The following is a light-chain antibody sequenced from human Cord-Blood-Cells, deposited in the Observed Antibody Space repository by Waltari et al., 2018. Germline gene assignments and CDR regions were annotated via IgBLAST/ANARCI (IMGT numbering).Light chain of an antibody. CDR3: CSYAGSSTLV. Sequence: SPGQSITISCTGTSSAVGSYNLVSWYQQHPGKAPKPMIYEVSKRPSGVSNRFSGSKSGNTASLTISGLQAEDEADYYCCSYAGSSTLVFGGGTKLTVL. CDR2: EVS. J-gene: IGLJ2*01. V-gene: IGLV2-23*02. CDR1: SSAVGSYNL.